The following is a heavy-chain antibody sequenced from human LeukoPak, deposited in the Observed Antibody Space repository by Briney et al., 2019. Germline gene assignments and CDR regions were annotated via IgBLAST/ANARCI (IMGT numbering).Heavy chain of an antibody. Sequence: GGSLRLSCAASGFTFSSYAMSWVRQAPGKGLEWVSAISGSGGSTYYADSVKGRFTISRDNSKNTLYLQMNSLRAEDTVVYYCAKRLVGATSAFDIWGQGTMVTVSS. CDR3: AKRLVGATSAFDI. D-gene: IGHD1-26*01. CDR2: ISGSGGST. CDR1: GFTFSSYA. J-gene: IGHJ3*02. V-gene: IGHV3-23*01.